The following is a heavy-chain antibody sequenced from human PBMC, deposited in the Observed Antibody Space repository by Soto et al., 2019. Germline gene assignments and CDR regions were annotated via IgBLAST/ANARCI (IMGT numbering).Heavy chain of an antibody. D-gene: IGHD2-21*02. J-gene: IGHJ6*02. Sequence: QVQLVQSGAEVKKPGSSVKVSCKASGGTFSSYAISWVRQAPGQGLEWMGGIIPIFGTANYAQKFQGRVTITADESTSTAYMELSSLRSEDTAVYYCARDGTRVVTAIPVGMDVWGQGTTVTVSS. CDR1: GGTFSSYA. CDR2: IIPIFGTA. CDR3: ARDGTRVVTAIPVGMDV. V-gene: IGHV1-69*01.